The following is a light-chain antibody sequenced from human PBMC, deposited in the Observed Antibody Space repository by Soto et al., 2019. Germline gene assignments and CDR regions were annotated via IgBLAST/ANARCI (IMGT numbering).Light chain of an antibody. CDR2: EVS. CDR1: SSDVGAYNY. CDR3: SSYTGSTTWV. J-gene: IGLJ3*02. Sequence: QSALTQPASVSGSPGQSIAISCTGTSSDVGAYNYVSWYQQHPGKAPKLMIYEVSNRPSGISNRFSGSKSDNTASLTISGLQAEDEADYYCSSYTGSTTWVFGGGTKLTVL. V-gene: IGLV2-14*01.